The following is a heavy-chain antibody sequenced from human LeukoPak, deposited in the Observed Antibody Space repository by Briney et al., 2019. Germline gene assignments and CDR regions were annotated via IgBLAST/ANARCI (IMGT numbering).Heavy chain of an antibody. V-gene: IGHV4-59*08. CDR3: ARQRGYALDS. D-gene: IGHD2-2*01. CDR2: IYYSGST. CDR1: GGSISSYY. J-gene: IGHJ5*01. Sequence: SETLSLTCTVSGGSISSYYWSWIRQPPGKGLEWIGYIYYSGSTNYNPSLKSRVTISVDTSKNQFSLKLSSVPAADTAVYYCARQRGYALDSWGQGTLVTVSS.